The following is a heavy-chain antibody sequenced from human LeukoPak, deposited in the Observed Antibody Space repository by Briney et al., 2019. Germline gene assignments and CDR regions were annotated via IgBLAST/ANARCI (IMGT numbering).Heavy chain of an antibody. Sequence: EASVKVSCKASGYTFTSYGISWVRQAPGQGLEWMGWINPNSGGTNYAQKFQGRVTMTRDTSISTAYMELSRLRSDDTAVYYCARDRDILTGYLNAFDIWGQGTMVTVSS. CDR1: GYTFTSYG. CDR3: ARDRDILTGYLNAFDI. V-gene: IGHV1-2*02. D-gene: IGHD3-9*01. CDR2: INPNSGGT. J-gene: IGHJ3*02.